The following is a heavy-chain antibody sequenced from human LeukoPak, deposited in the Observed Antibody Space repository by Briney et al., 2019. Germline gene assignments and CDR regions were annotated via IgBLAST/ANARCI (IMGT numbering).Heavy chain of an antibody. CDR2: IRNKANSYST. CDR3: ARWSSGYVAFDY. V-gene: IGHV3-72*01. Sequence: GGSLRLSCAASGFTFSAHYMDWVRQAPGKGLEWVGRIRNKANSYSTEYAASVQGRFIISRDDSKTSVYLQMNSLKMEDTAVYYCARWSSGYVAFDYWGQGTLVTVSS. J-gene: IGHJ4*02. D-gene: IGHD3-22*01. CDR1: GFTFSAHY.